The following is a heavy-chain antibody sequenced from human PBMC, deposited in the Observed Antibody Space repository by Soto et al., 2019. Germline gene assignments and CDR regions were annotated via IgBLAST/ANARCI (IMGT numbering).Heavy chain of an antibody. CDR1: GYSLTSYA. V-gene: IGHV1-3*01. J-gene: IGHJ4*02. CDR2: INAVYGTA. CDR3: ARANVDTAMGTSYDY. D-gene: IGHD5-18*01. Sequence: ASVKVSCKASGYSLTSYAMHWVRQAPGQGLEWMGWINAVYGTAKYSQKFQGRVTITADESTSTAYMELSSLRSEDTAVYYCARANVDTAMGTSYDYWGQGTLVTVSS.